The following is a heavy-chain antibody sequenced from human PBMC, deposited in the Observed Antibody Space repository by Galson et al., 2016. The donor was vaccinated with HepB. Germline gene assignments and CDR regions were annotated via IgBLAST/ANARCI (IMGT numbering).Heavy chain of an antibody. D-gene: IGHD2-2*01. CDR1: GFRFSEHY. J-gene: IGHJ6*03. V-gene: IGHV3-72*01. Sequence: SLRLSCAASGFRFSEHYMDWVRQAPGKGLEWVGRTRNKVNSYTTEYAASVKGRFTISRDDSKNTVYLQMNSLRTEDTAVYYCTTRYCSSSSCYLPTYYYYYMDVWGKGTTVTVSS. CDR3: TTRYCSSSSCYLPTYYYYYMDV. CDR2: TRNKVNSYTT.